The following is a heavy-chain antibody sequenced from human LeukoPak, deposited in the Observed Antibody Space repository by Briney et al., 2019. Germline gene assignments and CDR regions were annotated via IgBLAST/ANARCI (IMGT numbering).Heavy chain of an antibody. D-gene: IGHD6-19*01. CDR3: ARDDSSGWYYFDY. J-gene: IGHJ4*02. CDR2: ISSSSSTI. Sequence: GGSLRLSCVVSGFSVRNNYVSWVRQAPGRGQEWVSYISSSSSTIYYADSVKGRFTISRDNAKNSLYLQMNSLRAEDTAVYYCARDDSSGWYYFDYWGQGTLVTVSS. V-gene: IGHV3-48*01. CDR1: GFSVRNNY.